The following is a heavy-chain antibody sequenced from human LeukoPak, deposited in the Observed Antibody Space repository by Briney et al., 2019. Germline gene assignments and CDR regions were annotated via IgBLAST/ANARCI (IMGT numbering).Heavy chain of an antibody. CDR1: GYSFTSYW. Sequence: GESLKISCRGSGYSFTSYWIGWVRQMPGKGLEWMGIIYPGDSDTRYSPSFQGQVTMSADKSINTAYLQWSSLKASDTAMYYCARRQGCSSTSCPPDSWGQGTLVTVSS. D-gene: IGHD2-2*01. V-gene: IGHV5-51*01. CDR2: IYPGDSDT. CDR3: ARRQGCSSTSCPPDS. J-gene: IGHJ4*02.